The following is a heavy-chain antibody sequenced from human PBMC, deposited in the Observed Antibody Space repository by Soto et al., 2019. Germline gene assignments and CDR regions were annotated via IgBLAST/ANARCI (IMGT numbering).Heavy chain of an antibody. D-gene: IGHD6-19*01. V-gene: IGHV1-8*01. CDR2: MNHNSGNT. CDR3: ARRPAVGIAVVDDY. Sequence: QVQLVQSGAEVKKPGASVKVSCKASGYTFTSYDTNWVRQATGQGLEWMGWMNHNSGNTGYAQKFQGRVTMTRNTSIITAYMELSSVRSEDTAVYYCARRPAVGIAVVDDYWGQGTLVTVSS. CDR1: GYTFTSYD. J-gene: IGHJ4*02.